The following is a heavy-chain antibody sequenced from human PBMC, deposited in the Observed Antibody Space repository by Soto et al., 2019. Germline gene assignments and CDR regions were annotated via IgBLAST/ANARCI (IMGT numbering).Heavy chain of an antibody. D-gene: IGHD3-22*01. V-gene: IGHV1-58*02. CDR3: AAVPFRYDSSGYYYFDF. J-gene: IGHJ4*02. CDR1: GFTFSNSA. Sequence: QMQLVQSGPEVKKPGTSVKVSCKASGFTFSNSAIQWVRQVRGQRLEWIGRVVVASGKTNYAQNVQDRVTITTDTSTSTSYMELTSLRSEDTAVYHCAAVPFRYDSSGYYYFDFWGQGTLVTVSS. CDR2: VVVASGKT.